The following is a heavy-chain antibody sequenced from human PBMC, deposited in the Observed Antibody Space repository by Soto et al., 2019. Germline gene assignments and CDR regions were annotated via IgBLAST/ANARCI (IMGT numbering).Heavy chain of an antibody. CDR2: ILYDGSNK. J-gene: IGHJ6*02. D-gene: IGHD3-9*01. CDR1: GFTFSSYG. V-gene: IGHV3-30*03. Sequence: QVQLVESGGGVVQPGRSLRLSCAASGFTFSSYGMHWVRQAPGKGLEWVAAILYDGSNKYYADSVKGRFTISRDNSKNTLYLQMNSLRAEDTAVYYCARVAYYDVLTGSYSYGMDVWGQGTTVTVSS. CDR3: ARVAYYDVLTGSYSYGMDV.